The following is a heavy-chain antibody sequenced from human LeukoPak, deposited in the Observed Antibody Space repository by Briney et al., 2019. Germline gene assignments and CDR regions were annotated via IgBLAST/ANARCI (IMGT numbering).Heavy chain of an antibody. D-gene: IGHD3-3*01. V-gene: IGHV1-2*02. CDR3: ARVQYDFWSGSYYFDY. Sequence: ASVKVSCKASGYTFTGYYMHWVRQAPGQGLEWMGWINPNSDGTNYAQKFQDRVTMTRDTSISTAYMELSRLRSDDTAVYYCARVQYDFWSGSYYFDYWGQGTLVTVSS. CDR2: INPNSDGT. J-gene: IGHJ4*02. CDR1: GYTFTGYY.